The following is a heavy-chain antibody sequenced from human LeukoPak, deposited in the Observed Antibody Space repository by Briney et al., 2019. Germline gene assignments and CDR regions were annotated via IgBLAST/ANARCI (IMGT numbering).Heavy chain of an antibody. CDR2: IYYSGST. CDR1: GGSISSSSYY. J-gene: IGHJ4*02. D-gene: IGHD2-2*01. CDR3: ASIYCSSTSCPFDY. V-gene: IGHV4-39*07. Sequence: SETLSLTCTVSGGSISSSSYYWGWLRQPPGKGLEWIGSIYYSGSTYYIPSLKSRVTMSVDTSKNQFSLKLSSVTAADTAVYYCASIYCSSTSCPFDYWGQGTLVTVSS.